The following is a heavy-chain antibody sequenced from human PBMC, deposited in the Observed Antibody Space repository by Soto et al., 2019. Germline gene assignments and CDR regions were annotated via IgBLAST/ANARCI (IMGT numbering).Heavy chain of an antibody. CDR3: ARGLRGSSGWHRDWFDP. J-gene: IGHJ5*02. D-gene: IGHD6-19*01. Sequence: SETLSLTCAVYGGSFSGYYWSWIRQPPGKGLEWIGEINHSGSTNYNPSLKSRVTISVDTSKNQFSLKLSSVTAADTAVYYCARGLRGSSGWHRDWFDPWGQGTLVTVSS. CDR1: GGSFSGYY. CDR2: INHSGST. V-gene: IGHV4-34*01.